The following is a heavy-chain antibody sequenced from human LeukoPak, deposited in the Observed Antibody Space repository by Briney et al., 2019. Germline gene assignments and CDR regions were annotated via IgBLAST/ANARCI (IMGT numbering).Heavy chain of an antibody. D-gene: IGHD6-13*01. CDR2: IIPILGIA. Sequence: GASVKVSCKASGGTFSSYAISWVRQAPGQGLEWMGGIIPILGIANYAQKFQGRVTITADKSTSTAYMELSSLRSEDTAVYYCARSPPPRYSSISDYWGRGTLVTVSS. CDR1: GGTFSSYA. CDR3: ARSPPPRYSSISDY. J-gene: IGHJ4*02. V-gene: IGHV1-69*10.